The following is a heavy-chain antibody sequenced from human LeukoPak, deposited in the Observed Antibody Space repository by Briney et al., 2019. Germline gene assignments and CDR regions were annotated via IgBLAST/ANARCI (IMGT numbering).Heavy chain of an antibody. Sequence: PGRSLRLSCTASGFTFGDYAMSWFRQAPGKGLEGLGFIRSKAYGGTKEDAASVTGRFTISRGDSNIIANMQMNSLKTEDTAVYYCTRDCGGDCYIQHWGQGTLVTVSS. CDR1: GFTFGDYA. CDR2: IRSKAYGGTK. CDR3: TRDCGGDCYIQH. V-gene: IGHV3-49*03. J-gene: IGHJ1*01. D-gene: IGHD2-21*02.